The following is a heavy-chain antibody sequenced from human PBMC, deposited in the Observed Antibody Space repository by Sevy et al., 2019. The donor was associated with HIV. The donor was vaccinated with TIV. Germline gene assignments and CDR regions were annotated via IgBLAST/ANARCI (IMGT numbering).Heavy chain of an antibody. CDR1: GFTFTNTW. CDR2: IKSKTDGGTG. J-gene: IGHJ4*02. V-gene: IGHV3-15*01. Sequence: GGSLRLSCAASGFTFTNTWMTWVRQAPGKGLEWVGRIKSKTDGGTGDYTAPVKSRFSISRDDSKNTLYLQMNSLKTDDRAVYYCITGDAYNRYCYMRPSSFDSWGQGTLVTVSS. D-gene: IGHD2-8*02. CDR3: ITGDAYNRYCYMRPSSFDS.